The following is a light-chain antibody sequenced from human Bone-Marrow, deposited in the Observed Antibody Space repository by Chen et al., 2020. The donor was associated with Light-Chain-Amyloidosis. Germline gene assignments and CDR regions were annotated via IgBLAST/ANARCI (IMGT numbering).Light chain of an antibody. Sequence: NFMLTQPHPVSESPGKTVIISCTRSSGSIATNYVQWYQQSPGSSPTTVIYEDDQRPSGVPDRFSGSIDRSSNSASLTISGLKTEHEADYYCQSYQGSSQGVFGGGTKLTVL. CDR2: EDD. CDR1: SGSIATNY. CDR3: QSYQGSSQGV. J-gene: IGLJ3*02. V-gene: IGLV6-57*01.